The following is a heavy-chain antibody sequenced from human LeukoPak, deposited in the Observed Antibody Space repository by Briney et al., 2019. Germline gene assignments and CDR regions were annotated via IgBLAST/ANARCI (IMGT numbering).Heavy chain of an antibody. CDR3: ARDRRDGYCLGH. CDR2: MYSGGTT. D-gene: IGHD5-24*01. Sequence: GGSLRLSCAASGFTISGYWMSWVRQTPGKGLEWVSVMYSGGTTYYADSVKGRFTISRDSSKNTVNLQMNGLRAEDTAVYYCARDRRDGYCLGHWGQGTLVTVSS. CDR1: GFTISGYW. J-gene: IGHJ4*02. V-gene: IGHV3-66*01.